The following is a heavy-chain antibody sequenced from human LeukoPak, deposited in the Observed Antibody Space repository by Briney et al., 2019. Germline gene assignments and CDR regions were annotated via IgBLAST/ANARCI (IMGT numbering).Heavy chain of an antibody. D-gene: IGHD4-11*01. Sequence: SETLSLTCTVSGGSISSYYWSWIRQPPGKGLEWIGYIYYSGSTNYNPSLKSRVTISVDTSKNQFSLKLSSVTAADTAVYYCSRGTSSNYSRRYYYYYMDVWGKGTTVTVSS. CDR1: GGSISSYY. V-gene: IGHV4-59*01. J-gene: IGHJ6*03. CDR3: SRGTSSNYSRRYYYYYMDV. CDR2: IYYSGST.